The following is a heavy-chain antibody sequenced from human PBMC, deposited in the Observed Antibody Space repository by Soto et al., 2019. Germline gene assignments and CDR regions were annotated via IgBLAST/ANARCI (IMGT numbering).Heavy chain of an antibody. CDR1: GYTFTSYG. CDR3: ARVPITIFGVVIWTGSLGYNWFEP. J-gene: IGHJ5*02. Sequence: GASVKVSCKASGYTFTSYGISWVRQAPGQGLEWMGWISAYNGNTNYAQKLQGRVTMTTDTSTSTAYMELRSLRSDDTAVYYCARVPITIFGVVIWTGSLGYNWFEPWGQGTLVT. D-gene: IGHD3-3*01. CDR2: ISAYNGNT. V-gene: IGHV1-18*04.